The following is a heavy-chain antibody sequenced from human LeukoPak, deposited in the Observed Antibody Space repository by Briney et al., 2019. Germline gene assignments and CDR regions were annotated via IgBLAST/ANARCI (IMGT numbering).Heavy chain of an antibody. CDR3: ASHPLRRRAVAPKVTYYFDY. D-gene: IGHD6-19*01. Sequence: KPSETLSLTCTVSGGSISSSSYYWGRIGQPPGLGREWIVSVYYSGSTYYDPTLKRRVTRSVDTSKTQFSLKLSSVTAADTAVYYCASHPLRRRAVAPKVTYYFDYWGQGTLVTVSS. CDR2: VYYSGST. V-gene: IGHV4-39*01. J-gene: IGHJ4*02. CDR1: GGSISSSSYY.